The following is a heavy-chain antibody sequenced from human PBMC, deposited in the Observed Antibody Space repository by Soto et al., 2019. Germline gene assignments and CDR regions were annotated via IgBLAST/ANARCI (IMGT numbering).Heavy chain of an antibody. J-gene: IGHJ3*02. V-gene: IGHV2-5*02. CDR2: IYWDDDK. D-gene: IGHD2-15*01. CDR3: AHICSGGSCYSSYDAFDI. CDR1: GFSLSTSGVG. Sequence: QITLKESGPTLVKPTQTLTLTCTFSGFSLSTSGVGVDWIRQPPGKALEWLALIYWDDDKRYSPSLKSRLTITKDTSKNQVVLTMTNMDPVDTATYYCAHICSGGSCYSSYDAFDIWGQGTMVTVSS.